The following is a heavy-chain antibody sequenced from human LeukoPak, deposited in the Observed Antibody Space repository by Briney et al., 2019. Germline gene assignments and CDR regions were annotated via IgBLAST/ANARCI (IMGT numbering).Heavy chain of an antibody. CDR3: ARANMVFGVDIEQNWFDL. CDR2: ISGYNGNT. Sequence: ASVKVSCKASGDTFNRHGINWVRQAPGQGLEWMGWISGYNGNTNYGRKVQGRVTLTRDASTSTAYMELRNLRSDDTAVYFCARANMVFGVDIEQNWFDLWGQGTRVIVSS. J-gene: IGHJ5*02. D-gene: IGHD3-3*01. V-gene: IGHV1-18*01. CDR1: GDTFNRHG.